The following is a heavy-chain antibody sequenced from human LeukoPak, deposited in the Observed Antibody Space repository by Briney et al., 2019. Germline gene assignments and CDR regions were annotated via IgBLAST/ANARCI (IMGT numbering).Heavy chain of an antibody. CDR3: ARMLQYSGSPIDY. Sequence: KPSETLSLTCTVSGGSINSGGYYWSWIRQHPGKGLEWIGFIYHSGSTYYNPSLKSRVTISVDTSKNQFSLKLSSVTAADTAVYYCARMLQYSGSPIDYWGQGTLVTVSS. V-gene: IGHV4-31*03. CDR1: GGSINSGGYY. D-gene: IGHD6-6*01. J-gene: IGHJ4*02. CDR2: IYHSGST.